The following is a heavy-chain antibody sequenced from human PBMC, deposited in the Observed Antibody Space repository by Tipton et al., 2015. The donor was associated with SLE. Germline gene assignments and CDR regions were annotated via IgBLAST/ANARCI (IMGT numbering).Heavy chain of an antibody. CDR1: GDSISSRQYY. CDR3: ARILSDYYGMDV. Sequence: GLVKPSETLSLTCSVSGDSISSRQYYWGWIRQPPGKGLEWIGSLSYGGSTYYNPSLKSRVTISVDTSKNQFSLKLGSVTAADTAVYYCARILSDYYGMDVWGQGTTVTVSS. J-gene: IGHJ6*02. CDR2: LSYGGST. V-gene: IGHV4-39*07.